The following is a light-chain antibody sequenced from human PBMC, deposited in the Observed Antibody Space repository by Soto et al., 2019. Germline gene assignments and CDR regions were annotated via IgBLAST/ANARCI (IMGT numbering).Light chain of an antibody. CDR2: EVR. Sequence: QSVLTQPASVSGSPGQSITISCAGTMRDVGAYNLVSWYQQHPGRAPQLIIYEVRNRPSGISFRFSGSKSGNTASLTISGLPAENEADYYCSSSTSNSSLICGGGTQRTVL. CDR1: MRDVGAYNL. CDR3: SSSTSNSSLI. V-gene: IGLV2-14*01. J-gene: IGLJ2*01.